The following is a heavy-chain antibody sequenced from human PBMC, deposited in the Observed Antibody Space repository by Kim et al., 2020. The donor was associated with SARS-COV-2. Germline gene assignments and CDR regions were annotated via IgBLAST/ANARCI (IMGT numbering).Heavy chain of an antibody. CDR1: GFTFSSYD. J-gene: IGHJ4*02. V-gene: IGHV3-13*04. Sequence: GGSLRLSCAASGFTFSSYDMHWVRQATGKGLEWVSAIGTAGDTYYPGSVKGRFTISREHAKNSLYLQMNSLRAGDTAAYYCARSTPGGAAGYYFDYWGQG. D-gene: IGHD6-13*01. CDR3: ARSTPGGAAGYYFDY. CDR2: IGTAGDT.